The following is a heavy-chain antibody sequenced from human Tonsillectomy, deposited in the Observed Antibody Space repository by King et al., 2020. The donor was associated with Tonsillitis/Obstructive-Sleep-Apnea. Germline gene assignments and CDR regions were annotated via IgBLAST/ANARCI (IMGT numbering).Heavy chain of an antibody. CDR3: AREIPSTVAFDI. Sequence: VQLVESGGGLVQPGRSLRLSCAASGFTFDDYAMHWVRQAPGKGLEWVSVISWNSGSIDYTDSVQGRFTISRDNSKNTLHLQMNSLRAEDTAVYYCAREIPSTVAFDIWGQGTMVTVSS. CDR1: GFTFDDYA. CDR2: ISWNSGSI. V-gene: IGHV3-9*01. D-gene: IGHD4-17*01. J-gene: IGHJ3*02.